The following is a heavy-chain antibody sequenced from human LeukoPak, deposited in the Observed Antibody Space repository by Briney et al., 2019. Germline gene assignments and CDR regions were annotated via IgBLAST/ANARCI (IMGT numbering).Heavy chain of an antibody. V-gene: IGHV4-59*01. Sequence: PSETLSLTCTVSGGSISSYYWSWIRQPPGKGREGIGYIYYSGSTNYTPSLKSRVTISVDTSKTQFSLKLSSVTAAETAVYYCVLAPNSNWFDFWGQGTQVTVSS. J-gene: IGHJ5*01. CDR2: IYYSGST. CDR3: VLAPNSNWFDF. CDR1: GGSISSYY. D-gene: IGHD2-8*01.